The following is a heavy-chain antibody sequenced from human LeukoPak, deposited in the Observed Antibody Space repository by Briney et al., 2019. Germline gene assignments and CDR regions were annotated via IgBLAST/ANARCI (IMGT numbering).Heavy chain of an antibody. J-gene: IGHJ5*02. CDR2: IYTSGST. Sequence: PSQTLSLTCTVSGGSISSGSYYWSWIRQPAGKGLEWIGRIYTSGSTNYNPSLKSRVTISVDTSKNQFSLKLSSVTAADTAVYYCARGAYCSSTSCRNWFDPWGQGTLVTVSS. CDR3: ARGAYCSSTSCRNWFDP. D-gene: IGHD2-2*01. V-gene: IGHV4-61*02. CDR1: GGSISSGSYY.